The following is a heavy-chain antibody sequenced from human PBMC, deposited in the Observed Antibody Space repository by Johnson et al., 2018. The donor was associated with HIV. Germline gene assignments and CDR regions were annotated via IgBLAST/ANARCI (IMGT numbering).Heavy chain of an antibody. Sequence: VQLVESGGGLVQPGGSLRLSCAASGFTFSSYAMSWVRQAPGKGLEWVSGINWNGGSTGYADSVKGRFTISRDNAKNSLYLQMDSLRAEDTALYYCARDRGSWYADAFDIWGQGTMVTVSS. CDR2: INWNGGST. CDR3: ARDRGSWYADAFDI. D-gene: IGHD6-13*01. J-gene: IGHJ3*02. CDR1: GFTFSSYA. V-gene: IGHV3-20*04.